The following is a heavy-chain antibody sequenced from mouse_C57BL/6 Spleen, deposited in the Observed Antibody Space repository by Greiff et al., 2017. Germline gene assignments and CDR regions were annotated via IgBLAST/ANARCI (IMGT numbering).Heavy chain of an antibody. CDR1: GYTFTNYW. D-gene: IGHD2-3*01. V-gene: IGHV1-63*01. Sequence: VQLQQSGAELVRPGTSVKMSCKASGYTFTNYWIGWAKQRPGHGLEWIGDIYPGGGYTNYNEKFKGKATLTADKSSSTAYMQLSILTSEYSAIYYGARGGYCWGSYGYFDVWGTGTTVTVSS. CDR3: ARGGYCWGSYGYFDV. J-gene: IGHJ1*03. CDR2: IYPGGGYT.